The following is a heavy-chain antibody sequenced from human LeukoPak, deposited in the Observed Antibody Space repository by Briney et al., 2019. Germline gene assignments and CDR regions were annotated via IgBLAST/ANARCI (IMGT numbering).Heavy chain of an antibody. CDR3: ARLTVRGYDGAFDI. D-gene: IGHD3-10*01. J-gene: IGHJ3*02. V-gene: IGHV4-34*01. CDR2: INHSGST. Sequence: PSETLSLTCAVYGGSFSGYYWSWIRQPPGKGLEWIGEINHSGSTNYNPSLKSRVTISVDTSKNQFSLKLSSVTAADTAVYYCARLTVRGYDGAFDIWGQGTMVTVSS. CDR1: GGSFSGYY.